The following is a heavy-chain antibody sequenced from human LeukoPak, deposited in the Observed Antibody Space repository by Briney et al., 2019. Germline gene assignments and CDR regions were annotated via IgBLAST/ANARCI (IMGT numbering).Heavy chain of an antibody. V-gene: IGHV3-15*01. CDR3: TTGVDSYYYGSGSPWVFDY. CDR2: IKSKTDGGTT. CDR1: GFTFSNAW. Sequence: GGSLRLSCAASGFTFSNAWMSWVRQAPGKGLEWVGRIKSKTDGGTTDYAAPVKGRFTISSDDSKNTLYLQMNSLKTEDTAVYYCTTGVDSYYYGSGSPWVFDYWGQGTLVTVSS. J-gene: IGHJ4*02. D-gene: IGHD3-10*01.